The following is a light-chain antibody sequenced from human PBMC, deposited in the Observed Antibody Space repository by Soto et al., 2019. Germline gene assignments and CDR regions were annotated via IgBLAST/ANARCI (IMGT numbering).Light chain of an antibody. Sequence: EIEMTQSPSTLSVSLGERATLSCRASQSVSSNLAWYQQKPGQAPRLLIYGASTRASGIPARFSGSGSGTEFTLTISSLQSEDVAVYYCQQYNNWPWTFGQGTKVEIK. CDR2: GAS. J-gene: IGKJ1*01. V-gene: IGKV3-15*01. CDR1: QSVSSN. CDR3: QQYNNWPWT.